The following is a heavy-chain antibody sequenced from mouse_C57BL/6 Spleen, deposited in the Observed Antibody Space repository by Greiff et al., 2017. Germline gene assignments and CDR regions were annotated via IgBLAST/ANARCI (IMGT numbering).Heavy chain of an antibody. D-gene: IGHD1-1*01. CDR1: GYTFTSYW. CDR2: IDPTSGGT. CDR3: ADYYGSTPCAY. J-gene: IGHJ3*01. Sequence: VQLVESGAELAKPGASVKLSCKASGYTFTSYWMHWVKQRPGRGLEWIGRIDPTSGGTKYNEKFKSKATLTVDKPSSTAYMQLSSLTCRDSAVYYCADYYGSTPCAYWGQGTLVTVSA. V-gene: IGHV1-72*01.